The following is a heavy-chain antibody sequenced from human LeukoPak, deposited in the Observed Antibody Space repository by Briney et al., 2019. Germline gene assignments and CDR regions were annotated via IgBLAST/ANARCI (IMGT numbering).Heavy chain of an antibody. V-gene: IGHV3-23*01. CDR3: AKGTGDLGYYFDR. CDR2: IRVNDET. D-gene: IGHD7-27*01. J-gene: IGHJ4*02. Sequence: GGSLRLSCAASEFTFSNYAMNWVRQAPGKGLEWVSGIRVNDETYYADSVKGRLTISRDNSENTLYLQMGGLRAEDTAIYYCAKGTGDLGYYFDRWGQGTLVTVSS. CDR1: EFTFSNYA.